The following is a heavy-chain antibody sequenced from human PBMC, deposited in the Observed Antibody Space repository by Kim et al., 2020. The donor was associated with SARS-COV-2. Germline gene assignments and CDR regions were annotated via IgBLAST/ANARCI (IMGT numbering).Heavy chain of an antibody. CDR2: ISSSSSTI. V-gene: IGHV3-48*02. D-gene: IGHD1-26*01. Sequence: GGSLRLSCTASGFTFSNYSMNWVRQAPGKGLEWVSYISSSSSTIYYTDSVKGRFTISRDNAKNSLFLQMNSLRDEDTAVYYCARGPSGSYKEDYWGQGTLVTVSS. CDR3: ARGPSGSYKEDY. CDR1: GFTFSNYS. J-gene: IGHJ4*02.